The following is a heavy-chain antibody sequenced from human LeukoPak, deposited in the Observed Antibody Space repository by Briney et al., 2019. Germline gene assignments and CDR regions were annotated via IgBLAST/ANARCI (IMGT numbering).Heavy chain of an antibody. CDR3: ARVPHHDYSYVDY. CDR1: GDTFSRYP. J-gene: IGHJ4*01. Sequence: SVKVSCKASGDTFSRYPINWVRQAPGQGLEWMGGIIPIFGTANYAQKFQGRVTITADESTSTAYMELSSLRSEDTAVYYCARVPHHDYSYVDYXXXGTLVTVSS. V-gene: IGHV1-69*13. CDR2: IIPIFGTA. D-gene: IGHD4-11*01.